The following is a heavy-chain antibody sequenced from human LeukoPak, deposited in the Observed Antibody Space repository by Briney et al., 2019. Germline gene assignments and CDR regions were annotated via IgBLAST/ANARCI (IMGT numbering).Heavy chain of an antibody. Sequence: PSETLSLTCAVSGYSISSGYYWGWIRQPPGKGLEWIGYIYYSGSTNYNPSLKSRVTISVDTSKNQFSLKLSSVTAADTAVYYCARHNWNYDFDYWGQGTLVTVSS. J-gene: IGHJ4*02. CDR2: IYYSGST. CDR3: ARHNWNYDFDY. CDR1: GYSISSGYY. D-gene: IGHD1-7*01. V-gene: IGHV4-61*01.